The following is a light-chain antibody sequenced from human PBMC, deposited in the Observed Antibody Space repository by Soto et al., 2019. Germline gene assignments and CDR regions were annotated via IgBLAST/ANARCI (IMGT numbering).Light chain of an antibody. CDR2: DAS. Sequence: DIQMTQSPSSLSASVGDRVTITCQASQDISNYLNWYQQKPGKAPKLLIYDASNLETGVPSRFSGSGSGTEFTFTISSLQPEDSAAYYCQQYDNLPITFGHGTRLEIK. J-gene: IGKJ5*01. CDR3: QQYDNLPIT. V-gene: IGKV1-33*01. CDR1: QDISNY.